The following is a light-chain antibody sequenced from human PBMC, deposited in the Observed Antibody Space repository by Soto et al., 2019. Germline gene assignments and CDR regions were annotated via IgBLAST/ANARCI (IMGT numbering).Light chain of an antibody. CDR2: SDN. CDR1: NSNIGRNA. J-gene: IGLJ3*02. V-gene: IGLV1-44*01. CDR3: AAWDDSLIGIWV. Sequence: QSVLTQPPSASGTPGQRVTISCSGSNSNIGRNAVNWYQQLPGTAPRLLISSDNRRPSGVPDRFSASKSGTSASRAISGLQSDDEADYYCAAWDDSLIGIWVFGGGTKLTVL.